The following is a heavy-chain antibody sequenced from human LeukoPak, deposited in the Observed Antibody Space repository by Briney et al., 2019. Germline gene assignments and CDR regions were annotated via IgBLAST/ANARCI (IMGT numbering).Heavy chain of an antibody. Sequence: GGSLRLSCAASGFTFDDYAMNWVRQAPGKGLEWVSCISSSSSYIYYADSVKGRITISRDNAKNSLYLQMNSLRAEDTAVYYCARAHNWKYGSFDFWGQGTLVTVSS. V-gene: IGHV3-21*01. CDR2: ISSSSSYI. CDR1: GFTFDDYA. J-gene: IGHJ4*02. CDR3: ARAHNWKYGSFDF. D-gene: IGHD1-7*01.